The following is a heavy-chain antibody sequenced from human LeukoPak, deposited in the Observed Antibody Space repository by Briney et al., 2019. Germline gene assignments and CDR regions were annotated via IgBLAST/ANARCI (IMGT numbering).Heavy chain of an antibody. CDR2: VSGSGGST. Sequence: GGSLRLSCAASGCTFSSYAMSWVRQAPGKGLEWVSGVSGSGGSTYYADSVKGRFTISRDNSKNTLYQQMHSLRAEDTAVYYCAKDAAYCGGDCYWGWFDPWGQGTLVTVSS. CDR1: GCTFSSYA. V-gene: IGHV3-23*01. D-gene: IGHD2-21*02. J-gene: IGHJ5*02. CDR3: AKDAAYCGGDCYWGWFDP.